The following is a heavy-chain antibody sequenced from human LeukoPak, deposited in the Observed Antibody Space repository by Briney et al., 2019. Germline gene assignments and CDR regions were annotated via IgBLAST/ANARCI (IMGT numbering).Heavy chain of an antibody. V-gene: IGHV4-39*07. Sequence: SETLSLTCDVSGGSFTSDASFWALIRQPPGKGLEWIGTVSSSGSTSYNPSLESRVTISVDKSKNQFSLKLSSVTAADTAVYYCAGITMVRGDPDAFDIWGQGTMVTVSS. J-gene: IGHJ3*02. CDR3: AGITMVRGDPDAFDI. CDR1: GGSFTSDASF. CDR2: VSSSGST. D-gene: IGHD3-10*01.